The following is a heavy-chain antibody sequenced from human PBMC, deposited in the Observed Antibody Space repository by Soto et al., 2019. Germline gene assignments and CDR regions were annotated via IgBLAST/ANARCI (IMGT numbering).Heavy chain of an antibody. Sequence: EVQLVESGGGLVQPGGSLILSCVASRFSLSTYWMYWVRQAPGKGLMWVSRINSDGGIINYADSVKGRFTISRDNAKNTLYLQMNSLRVNDTAVYYCARDLGKYDRHYFDNWGQGTLVTVSS. D-gene: IGHD3-9*01. CDR2: INSDGGII. J-gene: IGHJ4*02. V-gene: IGHV3-74*01. CDR3: ARDLGKYDRHYFDN. CDR1: RFSLSTYW.